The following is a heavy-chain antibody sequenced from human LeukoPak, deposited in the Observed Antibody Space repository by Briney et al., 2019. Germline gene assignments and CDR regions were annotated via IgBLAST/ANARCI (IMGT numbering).Heavy chain of an antibody. CDR2: IIPIFGTA. CDR3: ASRYSSGYYPFDY. V-gene: IGHV1-69*13. D-gene: IGHD3-22*01. J-gene: IGHJ4*02. Sequence: SVKVSRKASGGTFSSYAISWVRQAPGQGLEWMGGIIPIFGTANYAQKFQGRVTITADESTSTAYMELSSLRSEDTAVYYCASRYSSGYYPFDYWGQGTLVTVSS. CDR1: GGTFSSYA.